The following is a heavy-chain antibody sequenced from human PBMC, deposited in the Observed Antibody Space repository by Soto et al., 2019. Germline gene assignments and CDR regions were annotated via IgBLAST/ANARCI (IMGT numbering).Heavy chain of an antibody. D-gene: IGHD2-2*01. CDR2: IYHSGST. V-gene: IGHV4-30-2*01. J-gene: IGHJ4*02. CDR3: ARYCSSTSCSSAFDY. CDR1: GGSISSGGYS. Sequence: SETLSLTCAVSGGSISSGGYSWGWIRQPPGKGLEWIGYIYHSGSTYYNPSLKSRVTISVDRSKNQFSLKLSSVTAADTAVYYCARYCSSTSCSSAFDYWGQGTLVTVSS.